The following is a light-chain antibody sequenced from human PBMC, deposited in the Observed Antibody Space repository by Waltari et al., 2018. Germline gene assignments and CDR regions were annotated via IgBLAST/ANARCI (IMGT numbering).Light chain of an antibody. CDR2: RNH. J-gene: IGLJ3*02. CDR3: AAWDDSLSAWV. Sequence: QSVVTQPPSASGTPGQGVTISCSGSSSNIGINYVYWYRKFPGTAPKLLIYRNHQRPSGVPDRFSGSKSGTSASLAISGLRSEDEADYYCAAWDDSLSAWVFGGGTKLTVL. CDR1: SSNIGINY. V-gene: IGLV1-47*01.